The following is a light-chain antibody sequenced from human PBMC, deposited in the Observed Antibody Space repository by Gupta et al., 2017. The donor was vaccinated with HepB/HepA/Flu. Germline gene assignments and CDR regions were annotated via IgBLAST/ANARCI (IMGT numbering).Light chain of an antibody. V-gene: IGKV1-16*01. Sequence: DIQMTQSPSSLFASVGDRVTITCRASQGVNIYLAWFQQKPGKAPRSLIYNASSLQSGVPSTFSSSRSGTDFTLTISSRQQEDSATYYCQQQNFYPLTFGPGTKVDIK. CDR1: QGVNIY. CDR2: NAS. J-gene: IGKJ3*01. CDR3: QQQNFYPLT.